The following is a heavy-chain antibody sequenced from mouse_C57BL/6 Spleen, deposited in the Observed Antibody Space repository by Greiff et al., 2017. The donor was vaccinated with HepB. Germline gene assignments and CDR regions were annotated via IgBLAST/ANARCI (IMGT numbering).Heavy chain of an antibody. CDR1: GFTFSDYY. D-gene: IGHD1-1*01. CDR3: ARQNYGSSYWYFDY. Sequence: EVQVVESGGGLVQPGGSLKLSCAASGFTFSDYYMYWVRQTPEKRLEWVAYISNGGGSTYYPDTVKGRFTISRDNAKNTLYLQMSRLKSEDTAMYYCARQNYGSSYWYFDYWGQGTTLTVSS. CDR2: ISNGGGST. J-gene: IGHJ2*01. V-gene: IGHV5-12*01.